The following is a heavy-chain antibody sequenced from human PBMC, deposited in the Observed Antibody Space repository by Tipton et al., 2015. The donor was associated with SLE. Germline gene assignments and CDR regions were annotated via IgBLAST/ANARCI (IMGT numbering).Heavy chain of an antibody. J-gene: IGHJ5*02. Sequence: LRLSCAVSGYSISSGYYWGWIRQPPGKGLEWIGYIYYSGSTYYNPSLKSRVTISVDTSKNQFSLKLSSVTAADTAVYYCARQRIVVVPAGWFDPCGQGTLVTASS. D-gene: IGHD2-2*01. CDR3: ARQRIVVVPAGWFDP. CDR2: IYYSGST. CDR1: GYSISSGYY. V-gene: IGHV4-38-2*01.